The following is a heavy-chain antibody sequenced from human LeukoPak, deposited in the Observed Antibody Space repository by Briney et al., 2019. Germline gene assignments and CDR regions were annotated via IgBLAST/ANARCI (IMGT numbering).Heavy chain of an antibody. V-gene: IGHV3-23*01. J-gene: IGHJ4*02. CDR3: AKNYYDSSAYFDH. CDR2: ISDSGGRT. Sequence: GGSLRLSCAASGLTVSSDYMSWVRQAPGKGLEWVSGISDSGGRTYYADSVKGRFTISRDNSEKTLFLQMNSLRADDTAVYYCAKNYYDSSAYFDHWGQGTLVTVSS. CDR1: GLTVSSDY. D-gene: IGHD3-22*01.